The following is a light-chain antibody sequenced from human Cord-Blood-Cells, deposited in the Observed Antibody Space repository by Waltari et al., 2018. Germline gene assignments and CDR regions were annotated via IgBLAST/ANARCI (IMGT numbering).Light chain of an antibody. CDR1: SSDAGGYNY. CDR2: DVS. CDR3: SSYTSSSTYV. J-gene: IGLJ1*01. Sequence: QSALPQPASVSGSPGQSITISCTGTSSDAGGYNYVPWYQQHPGKAPKLMIYDVSNRPSGVSNRFSGSKSGNTASLTISGLQAEDEADYYCSSYTSSSTYVFGTGTKVTVL. V-gene: IGLV2-14*01.